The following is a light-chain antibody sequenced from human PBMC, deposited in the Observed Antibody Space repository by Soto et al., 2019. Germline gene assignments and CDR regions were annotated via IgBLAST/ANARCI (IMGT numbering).Light chain of an antibody. CDR2: DAS. Sequence: EIQMTQSPSTLSASLGETVTVSCRASQSVSGGLAWYQQKPGEAPKLLIYDASALPRGVPSRFSGSGSGTKFTLTISSLQPDDFATYYCQQYNDYWTFGQGTKVDNK. J-gene: IGKJ1*01. CDR3: QQYNDYWT. CDR1: QSVSGG. V-gene: IGKV1-5*01.